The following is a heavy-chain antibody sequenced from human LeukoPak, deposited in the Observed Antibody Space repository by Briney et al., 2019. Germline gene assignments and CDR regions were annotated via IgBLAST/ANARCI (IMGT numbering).Heavy chain of an antibody. V-gene: IGHV1-2*02. CDR3: ARSGYSSGWPFDY. CDR1: GYIFTGFY. D-gene: IGHD6-19*01. CDR2: INPNSGGT. J-gene: IGHJ4*02. Sequence: ASVKVSCKASGYIFTGFYMHWVRQAPGQGLEWMGWINPNSGGTNYAQKFQGRVTMTRDTSISTAYMGLSRLRSDDTVVYYCARSGYSSGWPFDYWGQGTLVTVSS.